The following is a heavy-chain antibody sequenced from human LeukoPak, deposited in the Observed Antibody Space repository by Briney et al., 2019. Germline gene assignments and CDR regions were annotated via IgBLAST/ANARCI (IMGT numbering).Heavy chain of an antibody. J-gene: IGHJ6*03. CDR1: GGTFSSYA. V-gene: IGHV1-69*13. Sequence: SVKVSCKASGGTFSSYAISWVRQAPGQGLEWMGGIIPIFGTANYAQKFQGRVTITADESTSTAYMELSSLRSEDTAVYYCAGSGRMAKIPGVNYYYYMDVWGKGTTVTVSS. CDR2: IIPIFGTA. D-gene: IGHD5-24*01. CDR3: AGSGRMAKIPGVNYYYYMDV.